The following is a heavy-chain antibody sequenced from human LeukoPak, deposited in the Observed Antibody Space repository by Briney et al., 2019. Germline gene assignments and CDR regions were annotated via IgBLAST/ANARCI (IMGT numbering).Heavy chain of an antibody. CDR1: RFSFSTYA. J-gene: IGHJ5*02. Sequence: GGSLRLSCAASRFSFSTYAMTWVRQAPGKGLEWVSAISADAVDTFYAPSVKGRFTISRDNSKNTMYLQINSLRAEDTAIYYCAKDVWWSVSWGQGTLVTVSS. D-gene: IGHD2-8*02. CDR2: ISADAVDT. V-gene: IGHV3-23*01. CDR3: AKDVWWSVS.